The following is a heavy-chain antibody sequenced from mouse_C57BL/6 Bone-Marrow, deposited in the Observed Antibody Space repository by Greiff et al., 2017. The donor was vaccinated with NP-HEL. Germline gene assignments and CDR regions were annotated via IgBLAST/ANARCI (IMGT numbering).Heavy chain of an antibody. J-gene: IGHJ4*01. CDR2: INPNNGGT. D-gene: IGHD3-2*02. CDR1: GYTFTDYY. Sequence: EVQLQQSGPELVKPGASVKISCKASGYTFTDYYMNWVKQSHGKSLEWIGDINPNNGGTSYNQKFKGKATLTVDKSSSTAYMELRSLTSEDSAVYYCASSSGLMDYWGQGTSVTVSS. CDR3: ASSSGLMDY. V-gene: IGHV1-26*01.